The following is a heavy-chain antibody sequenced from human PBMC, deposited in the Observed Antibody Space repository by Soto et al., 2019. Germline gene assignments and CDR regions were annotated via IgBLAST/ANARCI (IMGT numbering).Heavy chain of an antibody. D-gene: IGHD2-21*01. CDR1: GFTFSSYA. CDR2: ISGSGGST. Sequence: GGSLRLSCAASGFTFSSYAMSWVRQAPGKGLEWVSAISGSGGSTYYADSVKGRFTISRDNSKNTLYLQMNSLRAEDTAVYYCAKRTGRILYYYMDVWGKGTTVTVSS. J-gene: IGHJ6*03. V-gene: IGHV3-23*01. CDR3: AKRTGRILYYYMDV.